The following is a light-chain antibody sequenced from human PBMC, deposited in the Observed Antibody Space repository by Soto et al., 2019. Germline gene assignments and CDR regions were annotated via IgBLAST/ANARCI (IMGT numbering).Light chain of an antibody. Sequence: DIVMTQSPDSLAVSLGERATINCKSSQSVLYSSNNKNYLAWYQQKPGQPPKLLIYWASTRESGVPDRFSVRGSGTDFTITISSLQAEDVAVYYCQQYYSTPYTFGQGTKLEIK. V-gene: IGKV4-1*01. J-gene: IGKJ2*01. CDR1: QSVLYSSNNKNY. CDR3: QQYYSTPYT. CDR2: WAS.